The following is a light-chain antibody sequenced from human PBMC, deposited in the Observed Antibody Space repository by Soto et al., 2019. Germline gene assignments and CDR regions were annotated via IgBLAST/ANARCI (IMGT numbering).Light chain of an antibody. CDR3: QQRSNWLST. CDR1: QSVSSY. Sequence: EIVLTQSPATLSLSPGERATLSCRASQSVSSYLAWYQQKPGQAPRLLIYDASNRATGIPARFSGSGSGTDFTLTISSLEPEDLAVYYCQQRSNWLSTFGQGTKLEIK. CDR2: DAS. V-gene: IGKV3-11*01. J-gene: IGKJ2*01.